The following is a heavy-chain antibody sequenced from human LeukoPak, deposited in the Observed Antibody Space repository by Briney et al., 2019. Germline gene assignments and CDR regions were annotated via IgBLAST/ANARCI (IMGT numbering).Heavy chain of an antibody. V-gene: IGHV1-69*05. CDR3: AQKRTDYGDYYYYMDV. J-gene: IGHJ6*03. CDR1: GGTFISYA. Sequence: RASVKVSCKASGGTFISYAIRWVRQAPGQGLEWMGGIIPIFGTANYAQKFQGRVTITTDESTSTAYMELSSLRSEDTAVYYCAQKRTDYGDYYYYMDVWGKGTTVTVSS. D-gene: IGHD4-17*01. CDR2: IIPIFGTA.